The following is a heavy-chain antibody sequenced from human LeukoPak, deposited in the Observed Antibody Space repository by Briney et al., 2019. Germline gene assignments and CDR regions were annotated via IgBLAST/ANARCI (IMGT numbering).Heavy chain of an antibody. CDR1: GGSISSINYY. D-gene: IGHD3-9*01. CDR3: ARHTLDYDILTGYYYNWFDP. J-gene: IGHJ5*02. Sequence: SETLSLTCTVSGGSISSINYYWGWIRQPPGKGLEWIGSIYYSGSTYYNPTLKSRVTISVDTSKNQFSLKLSSVTAADTAVYYCARHTLDYDILTGYYYNWFDPWGQGTLVTVSS. CDR2: IYYSGST. V-gene: IGHV4-39*07.